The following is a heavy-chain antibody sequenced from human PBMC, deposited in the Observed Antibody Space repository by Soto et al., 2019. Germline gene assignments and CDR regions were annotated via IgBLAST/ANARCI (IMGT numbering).Heavy chain of an antibody. Sequence: QVQLQQRGAGLLKPSETLSLTCAVYGGSFSGYYWSWIRQPPGKGLEWIGEINHSGSTNYNPSLKSRVTISVDTSKNQFSLKLSSVTAADTAVYYCARVRNYDYIWGSYRRTPYYFDYWGQGTLVTVSS. CDR2: INHSGST. CDR3: ARVRNYDYIWGSYRRTPYYFDY. CDR1: GGSFSGYY. J-gene: IGHJ4*02. D-gene: IGHD3-16*02. V-gene: IGHV4-34*01.